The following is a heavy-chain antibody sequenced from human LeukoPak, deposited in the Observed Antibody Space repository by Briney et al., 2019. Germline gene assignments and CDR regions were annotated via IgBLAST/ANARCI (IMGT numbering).Heavy chain of an antibody. D-gene: IGHD3-10*01. CDR1: GFTFNDYA. V-gene: IGHV3-9*01. Sequence: PGRSLRLSCAASGFTFNDYAMHWVRQAPGKGLEWVSGISWDSGSIGYADSAKGRFTISRDNAKSSLYLQMNSLRAEDTALYYCAKDNYYASGSSDYWGQGTLVSVSS. CDR2: ISWDSGSI. J-gene: IGHJ4*02. CDR3: AKDNYYASGSSDY.